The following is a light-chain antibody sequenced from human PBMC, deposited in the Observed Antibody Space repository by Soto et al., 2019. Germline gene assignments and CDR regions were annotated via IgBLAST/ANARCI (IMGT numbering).Light chain of an antibody. Sequence: SYELTQAPSVSVAPGQTARITSGGNNIAIKSVHWYQQKPGQAPVLVVYDDGDRPSGIPERFSGSNSGNTATLTITRVEAGVEADYHCQVWDSSSDHRVVFGGGTKLTVL. J-gene: IGLJ2*01. CDR2: DDG. V-gene: IGLV3-21*02. CDR1: NIAIKS. CDR3: QVWDSSSDHRVV.